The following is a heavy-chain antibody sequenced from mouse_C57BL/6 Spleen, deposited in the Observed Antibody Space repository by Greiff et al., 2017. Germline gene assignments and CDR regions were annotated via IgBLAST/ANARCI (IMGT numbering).Heavy chain of an antibody. CDR3: ARGEPVHFDY. Sequence: QVQLKQSGAELVKPGASVKISCKASGYAFSSYWMNWVKQRPGKGLEWIGQIYPGDGDTNYNGKFKGKATLTADKSSITAYMQLSSLTSEDSAVYFCARGEPVHFDYWGQGTTLTVSS. CDR1: GYAFSSYW. V-gene: IGHV1-80*01. D-gene: IGHD1-1*01. CDR2: IYPGDGDT. J-gene: IGHJ2*01.